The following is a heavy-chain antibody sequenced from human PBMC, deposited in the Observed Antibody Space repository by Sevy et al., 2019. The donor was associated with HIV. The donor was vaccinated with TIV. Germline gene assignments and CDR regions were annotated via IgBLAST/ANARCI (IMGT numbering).Heavy chain of an antibody. D-gene: IGHD6-13*01. J-gene: IGHJ6*02. CDR2: ISAYNGNT. V-gene: IGHV1-18*04. CDR1: GYTFTSYG. CDR3: ARDEERSKGSPAYLSSWYLYYYYGMDV. Sequence: ASVKVSCKASGYTFTSYGISWVRQAPGQGLEWMGWISAYNGNTNYAQKLQGRVTMTTDTSTSTAYMELRSLRSDDTAVYYCARDEERSKGSPAYLSSWYLYYYYGMDVWGQGTTVTVSS.